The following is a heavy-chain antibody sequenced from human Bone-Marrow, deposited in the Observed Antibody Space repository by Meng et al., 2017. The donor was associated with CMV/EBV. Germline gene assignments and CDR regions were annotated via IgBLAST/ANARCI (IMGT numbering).Heavy chain of an antibody. D-gene: IGHD6-13*01. V-gene: IGHV2-5*01. CDR2: IYWNDDK. CDR1: GFSLSTSGVG. J-gene: IGHJ4*02. CDR3: AHRRSLYSSSWYYFDY. Sequence: SGPTLVKPTQTLTLTCTFSGFSLSTSGVGVGWIRQPPGKALEWLALIYWNDDKRYSPSLKSRLTITKDTSKNQVVLTMTNMDPVDTAIYYCAHRRSLYSSSWYYFDYWGQGTLVTFSS.